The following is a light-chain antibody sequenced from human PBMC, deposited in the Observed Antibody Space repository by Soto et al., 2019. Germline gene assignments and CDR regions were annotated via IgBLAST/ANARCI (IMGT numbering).Light chain of an antibody. V-gene: IGLV2-14*01. CDR1: MRDVGAYNL. CDR3: SSYGRSSLI. J-gene: IGLJ2*01. Sequence: QSALTQPASVSGSAGQSITISCSGTMRDVGAYNLVSWYQQHPGTAPKLIIYEVTKRPSGISNRFSGSKSGNTASLTISELQAEDEADYYCSSYGRSSLIFGGGTKLTVL. CDR2: EVT.